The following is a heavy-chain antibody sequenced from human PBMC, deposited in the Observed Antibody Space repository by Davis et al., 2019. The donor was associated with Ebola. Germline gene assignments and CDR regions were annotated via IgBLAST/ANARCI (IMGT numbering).Heavy chain of an antibody. V-gene: IGHV4-30-2*01. J-gene: IGHJ4*02. Sequence: LRLSCAVSGGSISSGGYSWSWIRQPPGMGLEWIVYIYHSGSTHYTLSLKSRVTISVDTTKNQFSLKLSSATAADTAVYYCSRHARYSSGLGSFYYWGQGTLVTFSS. CDR2: IYHSGST. CDR3: SRHARYSSGLGSFYY. D-gene: IGHD6-19*01. CDR1: GGSISSGGYS.